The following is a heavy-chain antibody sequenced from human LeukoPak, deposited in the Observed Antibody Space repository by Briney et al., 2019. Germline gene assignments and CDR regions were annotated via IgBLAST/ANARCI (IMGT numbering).Heavy chain of an antibody. CDR3: ARDPPRIVVVPAALFDY. CDR2: INPNSGGT. Sequence: ASVKVSCKASGYTFTGYYMHWVRQAPGQGREWMGWINPNSGGTNYAQKFQGRVTMTRDTSISTAYMELSRLRSDDTAVYYCARDPPRIVVVPAALFDYWGQGTLVTVSS. V-gene: IGHV1-2*02. D-gene: IGHD2-2*01. CDR1: GYTFTGYY. J-gene: IGHJ4*02.